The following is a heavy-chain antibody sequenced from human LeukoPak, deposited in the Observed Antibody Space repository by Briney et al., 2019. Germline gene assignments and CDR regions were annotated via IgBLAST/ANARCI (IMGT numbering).Heavy chain of an antibody. CDR1: GYTFTSYD. CDR2: MNPNSGNT. CDR3: ARGPRFGGSRKNWFDP. V-gene: IGHV1-8*01. J-gene: IGHJ5*02. Sequence: ASVKVSCKASGYTFTSYDINWVRQATGQGLEWMGWMNPNSGNTGYAQKFQGRVTMTRNTSIRTAYMELSSLRSEDTAVYYCARGPRFGGSRKNWFDPWGQGTLVTVSS. D-gene: IGHD3-10*01.